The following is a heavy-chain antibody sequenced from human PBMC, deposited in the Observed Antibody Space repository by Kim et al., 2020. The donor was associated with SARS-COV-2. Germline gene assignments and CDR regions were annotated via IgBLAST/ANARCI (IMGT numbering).Heavy chain of an antibody. CDR2: SEE. V-gene: IGHV3-7*01. D-gene: IGHD3-10*01. J-gene: IGHJ4*02. Sequence: SEEHYVDSVKGRFTMSRDTARNSLSLQMNSLRIEDTAMYYCAALDSAQVPGGIWGRGTLVTVSS. CDR3: AALDSAQVPGGI.